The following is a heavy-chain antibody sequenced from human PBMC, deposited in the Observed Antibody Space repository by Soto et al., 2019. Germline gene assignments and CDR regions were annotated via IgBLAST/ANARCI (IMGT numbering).Heavy chain of an antibody. Sequence: ASVKVSCKVSGYTLTELSMHWVRQAPGKGLEWMGGFDPEDGETIYAQKFQGRVTMTEDTSTDTAYMELSSLRSEDTAVYYCATALRGYSYGYLNWFDPWGRETLVTVSS. CDR2: FDPEDGET. D-gene: IGHD5-18*01. CDR1: GYTLTELS. CDR3: ATALRGYSYGYLNWFDP. V-gene: IGHV1-24*01. J-gene: IGHJ5*02.